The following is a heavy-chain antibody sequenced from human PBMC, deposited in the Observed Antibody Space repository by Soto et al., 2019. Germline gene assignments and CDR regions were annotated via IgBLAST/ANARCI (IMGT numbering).Heavy chain of an antibody. Sequence: QVQLVQSGAEVKKPGASVTVSCKTSGYTFSNYGINWVRQAPGXXLEWMGWISGYNGNTNYAQTVQGRVTMTTDTSTGTVYMELXSLKSDDXAXXXXXXXXXXXXXFXPNYYHGMDVWGQGTTVTVSS. J-gene: IGHJ6*02. CDR2: ISGYNGNT. CDR1: GYTFSNYG. CDR3: XXXXXXXXXFXPNYYHGMDV. V-gene: IGHV1-18*01.